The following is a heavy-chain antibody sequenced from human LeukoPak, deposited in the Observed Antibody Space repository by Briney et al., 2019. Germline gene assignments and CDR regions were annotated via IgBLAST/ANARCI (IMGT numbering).Heavy chain of an antibody. V-gene: IGHV4-28*01. CDR2: IYHNGDT. CDR1: RYSVNNNDW. CDR3: AKKVAGVGWFDP. D-gene: IGHD7-27*01. Sequence: SDTLSLTCDVYRYSVNNNDWWGWIRQPPGKGLEWIGYIYHNGDTYYSPSLKSRVILSVDTSKNQFSLRLTSVTAMDTAVYYCAKKVAGVGWFDPWGQGTLVSVSS. J-gene: IGHJ5*02.